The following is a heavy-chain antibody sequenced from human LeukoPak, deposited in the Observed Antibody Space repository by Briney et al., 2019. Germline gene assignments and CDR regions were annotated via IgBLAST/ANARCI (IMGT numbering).Heavy chain of an antibody. V-gene: IGHV3-74*01. CDR1: GFTFSSYW. J-gene: IGHJ4*02. CDR3: ARDYYAGYDY. CDR2: INSDGSST. D-gene: IGHD3-22*01. Sequence: GGSLRLSCAASGFTFSSYWMHWVRHAPGGGLVWVSRINSDGSSTSYADSVKGRFTISRDNAKNTLYLQMNSLRAEDTAVYYCARDYYAGYDYWGQGTLVTVSS.